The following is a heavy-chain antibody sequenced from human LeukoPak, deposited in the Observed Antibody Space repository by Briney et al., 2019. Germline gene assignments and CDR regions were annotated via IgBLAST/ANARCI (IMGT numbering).Heavy chain of an antibody. V-gene: IGHV1-2*02. CDR1: GYTFTGYY. Sequence: ASVKVSCNASGYTFTGYYMHWVRQAPGQGLEWMGWINPNSGGTNYAQKFQGRVTMTRDTSISTAYMELSRLRSDDTAVYYCARDRTGSSWFNYWGQGTLVTVSS. D-gene: IGHD6-13*01. J-gene: IGHJ4*02. CDR2: INPNSGGT. CDR3: ARDRTGSSWFNY.